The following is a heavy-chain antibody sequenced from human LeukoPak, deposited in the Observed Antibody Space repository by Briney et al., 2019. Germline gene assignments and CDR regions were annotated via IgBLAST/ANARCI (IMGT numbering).Heavy chain of an antibody. Sequence: SSQTLSLTCTVSGGSISSGSYYWSWIRQPAGKGLEWIGSIYTSGSTNYNPSLKSRVTISVDTSKNQFSLKLSSVTAADTAVYYCASTDTYYYDSSGYHPRDWGQGTLVTVSS. D-gene: IGHD3-22*01. J-gene: IGHJ4*02. CDR2: IYTSGST. CDR1: GGSISSGSYY. V-gene: IGHV4-61*02. CDR3: ASTDTYYYDSSGYHPRD.